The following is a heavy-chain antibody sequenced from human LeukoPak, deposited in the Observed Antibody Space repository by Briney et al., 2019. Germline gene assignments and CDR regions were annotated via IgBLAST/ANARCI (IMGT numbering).Heavy chain of an antibody. CDR1: GFTFSSYS. J-gene: IGHJ6*04. CDR3: ARSVAGSYYYGMDV. Sequence: PGGSLRHSCAASGFTFSSYSMNWVRQAPGKGLEWVSSISSSSSYIYYADSVKGRFTISRDNARNSLYLQMNSLRAEDTAVYYCARSVAGSYYYGMDVWGKGTTVTVSS. V-gene: IGHV3-21*01. D-gene: IGHD6-19*01. CDR2: ISSSSSYI.